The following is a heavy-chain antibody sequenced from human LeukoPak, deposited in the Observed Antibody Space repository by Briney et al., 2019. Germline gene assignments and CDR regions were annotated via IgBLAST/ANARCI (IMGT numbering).Heavy chain of an antibody. J-gene: IGHJ4*02. D-gene: IGHD3-10*01. Sequence: SETLSLTCTVSGASIGSFYWSWIRQPAGKGLEWIGRVHSSGSTNYIPSIKSRVTMSVDTSKNQFSLKLSSVTAADTAMYYCAREAVDYGSGSHDYWGQGTLVTVSS. V-gene: IGHV4-4*07. CDR2: VHSSGST. CDR3: AREAVDYGSGSHDY. CDR1: GASIGSFY.